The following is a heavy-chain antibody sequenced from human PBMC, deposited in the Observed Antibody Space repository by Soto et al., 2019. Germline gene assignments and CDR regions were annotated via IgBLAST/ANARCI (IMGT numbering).Heavy chain of an antibody. J-gene: IGHJ4*02. D-gene: IGHD2-15*01. V-gene: IGHV4-39*01. CDR3: GRQYQTTVVTDY. CDR1: GGSISSSSYY. CDR2: SYYSGST. Sequence: QLQLQESGPGLVKPSETLSLTCTVSGGSISSSSYYWGWIRQPPGKGLEWIGSSYYSGSTYYHPSLRCRVTISVATSITQVSLKLSPVTAPHTAVYDCGRQYQTTVVTDYWGQGTLVTVSS.